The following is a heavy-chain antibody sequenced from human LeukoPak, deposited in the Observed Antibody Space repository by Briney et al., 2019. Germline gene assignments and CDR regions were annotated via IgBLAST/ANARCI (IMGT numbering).Heavy chain of an antibody. V-gene: IGHV3-20*04. CDR3: ARGYYYDSSGYPGDY. J-gene: IGHJ4*02. CDR1: GFNFDDYG. Sequence: PGGSLRLSCAASGFNFDDYGMNWVRQAPGKGLEWVSGINWNGGSTGYADSVKGRFTISRDNAKNSLYLQMNSLRAEDTALYYCARGYYYDSSGYPGDYWGQGTLVTVSS. CDR2: INWNGGST. D-gene: IGHD3-22*01.